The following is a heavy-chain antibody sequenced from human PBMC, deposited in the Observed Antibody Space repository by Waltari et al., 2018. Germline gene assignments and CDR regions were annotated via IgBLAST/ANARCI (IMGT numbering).Heavy chain of an antibody. CDR1: GSTFTGYY. J-gene: IGHJ4*02. CDR2: INPKSGGT. V-gene: IGHV1-2*02. D-gene: IGHD3-22*01. CDR3: ARSPELYYYDSSGYPF. Sequence: QVQLVQSGADVKKPGASVKVSCQASGSTFTGYYMHWVRQAPGPGLEGMGWINPKSGGTNYAQKFKGRVTMTRDKSFSTAYMELSRLRSDDTAVYYCARSPELYYYDSSGYPFWGQGTLVTVSS.